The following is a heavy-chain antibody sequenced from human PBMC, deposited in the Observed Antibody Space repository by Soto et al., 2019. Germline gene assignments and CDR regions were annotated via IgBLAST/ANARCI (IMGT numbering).Heavy chain of an antibody. Sequence: SETLSLTCTVSGGSISSSSYYWGWIRQPPGKGLEWIGSIYYSGYTYYNPSLKSRVTISVDTPKNQFSLKLTSVTAADTAVYYCARHPDTAMDYFDYWGQGTLVTVSS. CDR1: GGSISSSSYY. D-gene: IGHD5-18*01. CDR2: IYYSGYT. CDR3: ARHPDTAMDYFDY. J-gene: IGHJ4*02. V-gene: IGHV4-39*01.